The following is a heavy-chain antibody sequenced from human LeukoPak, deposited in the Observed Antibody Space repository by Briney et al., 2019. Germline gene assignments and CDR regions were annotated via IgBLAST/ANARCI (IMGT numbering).Heavy chain of an antibody. CDR2: IYWDDDK. J-gene: IGHJ4*02. Sequence: SGPTLVKPTQTLTLTCTFSGFSLSTGGVGVGWIRQPPGKALEWLALIYWDDDKSYSPSLKSRLTTTKDTSKNQVVLTMTNMDPVDTATYYCAHWGYFDWSMGFDYWGQGTLVTVSS. CDR1: GFSLSTGGVG. V-gene: IGHV2-5*02. D-gene: IGHD3-9*01. CDR3: AHWGYFDWSMGFDY.